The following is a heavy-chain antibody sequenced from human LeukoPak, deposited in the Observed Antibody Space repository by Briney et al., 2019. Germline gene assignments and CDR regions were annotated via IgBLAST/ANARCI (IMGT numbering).Heavy chain of an antibody. CDR2: IYYSGSA. J-gene: IGHJ6*02. CDR3: ASATRPPYYYGMYV. CDR1: GGSIHSYY. Sequence: PSETLSLTYTVPGGSIHSYYWSWIRQPPGKGLEWIGYIYYSGSANSNPSLKSRVTISVDMSKNQFSLKLSSVTAADTAVYYCASATRPPYYYGMYVWGQGTTVTVSS. V-gene: IGHV4-59*01.